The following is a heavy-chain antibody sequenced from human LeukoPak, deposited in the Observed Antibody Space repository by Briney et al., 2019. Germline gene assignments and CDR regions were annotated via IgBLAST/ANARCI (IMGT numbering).Heavy chain of an antibody. J-gene: IGHJ6*03. Sequence: ASVKVSCKASGYTFTSYDINWVRQATGQGLEWMGWMNPNSGNTGYAQKFQGRVTMTRNTSISTAYMELSSLRSEGTAVYYCARDPPDYYYYYMDVWGKGTTVTVSS. CDR1: GYTFTSYD. CDR3: ARDPPDYYYYYMDV. CDR2: MNPNSGNT. V-gene: IGHV1-8*01.